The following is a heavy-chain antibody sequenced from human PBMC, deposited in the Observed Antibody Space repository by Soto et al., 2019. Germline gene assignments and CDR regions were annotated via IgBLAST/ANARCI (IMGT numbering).Heavy chain of an antibody. CDR3: AITHLKFGAHHY. J-gene: IGHJ4*01. D-gene: IGHD3-10*01. CDR1: GDTFTSYD. Sequence: QVQLVQSGAEVKKPGASVKVSCKASGDTFTSYDINSLRKATGQGLEWMGWKNPNSGNTGYAQKFQCRVTMTRNTSISTAYMELISLRSDDTALSYCAITHLKFGAHHYWGQGTLVTVSS. V-gene: IGHV1-8*01. CDR2: KNPNSGNT.